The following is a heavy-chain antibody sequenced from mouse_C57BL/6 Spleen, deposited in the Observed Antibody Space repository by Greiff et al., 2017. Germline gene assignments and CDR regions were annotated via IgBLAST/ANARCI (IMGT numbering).Heavy chain of an antibody. CDR3: ARYGSWVVATSYYAMDD. CDR2: IRNKANGYTT. D-gene: IGHD1-1*01. Sequence: EVHLVESGGGLVQPGGSLSLSCAASGFTFTDYYMSWVRQPPGKALEWLGFIRNKANGYTTEYSASVKGRFTISRDNSQSILYLQMNALRAEDSATYYCARYGSWVVATSYYAMDDRGQGTSVTVSS. J-gene: IGHJ4*01. CDR1: GFTFTDYY. V-gene: IGHV7-3*01.